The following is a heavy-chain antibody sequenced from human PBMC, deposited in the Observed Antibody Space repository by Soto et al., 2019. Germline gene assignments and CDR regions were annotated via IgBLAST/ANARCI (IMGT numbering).Heavy chain of an antibody. Sequence: QMQLVQSGPEVKKPGTSVKVSCKASGFTFTSSAVQWVRQARGQRLEWIGWIVVGSGNTNYAQKFQERVTITRDMSTSTAYMELSSLRSEDTAVYYCAASNYQPYYYYGMDVWGQGTTVTVSS. V-gene: IGHV1-58*01. CDR3: AASNYQPYYYYGMDV. J-gene: IGHJ6*02. CDR2: IVVGSGNT. CDR1: GFTFTSSA. D-gene: IGHD1-7*01.